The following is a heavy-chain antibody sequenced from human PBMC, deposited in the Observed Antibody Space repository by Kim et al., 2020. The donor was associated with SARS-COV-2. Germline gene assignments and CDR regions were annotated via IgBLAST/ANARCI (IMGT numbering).Heavy chain of an antibody. J-gene: IGHJ4*02. CDR3: ARGGLTTVTTGDY. V-gene: IGHV4-31*02. D-gene: IGHD4-17*01. Sequence: YPPSLKSRVTISRDTSKNQFSLKLTSVTAADTAVYYCARGGLTTVTTGDYWGQGTLVTVSS.